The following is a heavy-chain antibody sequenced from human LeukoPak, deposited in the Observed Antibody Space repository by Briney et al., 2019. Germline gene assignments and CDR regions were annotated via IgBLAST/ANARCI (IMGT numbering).Heavy chain of an antibody. CDR1: GFTVSSNF. V-gene: IGHV3-53*01. D-gene: IGHD2-21*01. CDR3: ATEKIPDEHRGAFDV. Sequence: GGSLRLSCAASGFTVSSNFMSWVRQVPGKGLEWVSAIYSGGTTHYAESVKGRFTISRDNSKNMLYLQMNSLRVEDTAVYYCATEKIPDEHRGAFDVWGQGTMVTVSS. J-gene: IGHJ3*01. CDR2: IYSGGTT.